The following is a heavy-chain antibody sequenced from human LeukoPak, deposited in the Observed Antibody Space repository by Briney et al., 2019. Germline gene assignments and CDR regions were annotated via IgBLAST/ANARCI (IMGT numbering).Heavy chain of an antibody. J-gene: IGHJ4*02. V-gene: IGHV3-30*18. CDR1: GFTFNNYV. CDR3: AKDFEGFCGGDCYSMDF. Sequence: GRSLRLSCAASGFTFNNYVMHWLREAPGKGLEWVVLISYDGCNKYYADSVRGRFTTSRDNSKNTLYLQMNSLRPEDTAVYYCAKDFEGFCGGDCYSMDFWGQGTLATVSS. D-gene: IGHD2-21*02. CDR2: ISYDGCNK.